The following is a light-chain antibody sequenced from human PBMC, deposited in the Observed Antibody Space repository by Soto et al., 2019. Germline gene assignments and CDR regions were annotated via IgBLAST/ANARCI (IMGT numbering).Light chain of an antibody. CDR1: NIGSKS. CDR2: DGS. V-gene: IGLV3-21*02. J-gene: IGLJ1*01. Sequence: SYELTQPPSVSVAPGQTARIPCGGDNIGSKSVYWYQQKPGQAPVVVVYDGSDRPSGIPERFSSSNSGTTATLTISRVEAGDEADYFCQVWDSTSDHYVFGAGTKVTVL. CDR3: QVWDSTSDHYV.